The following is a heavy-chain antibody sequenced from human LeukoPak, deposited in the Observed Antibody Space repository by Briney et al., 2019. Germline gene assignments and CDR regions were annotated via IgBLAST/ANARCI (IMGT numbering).Heavy chain of an antibody. CDR3: AKVADLRRLLGYYYMDV. Sequence: GGSLRLSCAASGFTFSSYGMHWVRQAPGKGLEWVAFMRYDGSNKYYADSVKGRFTISRDNSKNTLYLQMNSLRAEDTAVYYCAKVADLRRLLGYYYMDVWGKGTTVTVSS. CDR1: GFTFSSYG. D-gene: IGHD6-19*01. V-gene: IGHV3-30*02. J-gene: IGHJ6*03. CDR2: MRYDGSNK.